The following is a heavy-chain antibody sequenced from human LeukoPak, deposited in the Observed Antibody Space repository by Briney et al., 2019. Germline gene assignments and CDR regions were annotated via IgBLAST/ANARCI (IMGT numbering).Heavy chain of an antibody. CDR1: GFTFSSYW. Sequence: GGSLRLSCAASGFTFSSYWISWVRQAPGKGLEWVAKIKEDGSEKYYVDSVKGRFTISRDNAKNSLYLQMSSLSADDTAVYYCARGGNYYYYWGQGALVTVSS. CDR3: ARGGNYYYY. J-gene: IGHJ4*02. D-gene: IGHD1-7*01. CDR2: IKEDGSEK. V-gene: IGHV3-7*04.